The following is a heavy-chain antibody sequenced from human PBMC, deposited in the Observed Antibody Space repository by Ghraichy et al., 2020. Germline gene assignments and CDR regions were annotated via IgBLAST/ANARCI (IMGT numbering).Heavy chain of an antibody. V-gene: IGHV3-23*01. J-gene: IGHJ4*02. D-gene: IGHD5-24*01. CDR1: GFTFSSYA. Sequence: GGSLRLSCGASGFTFSSYAMSWVRQAPGKGLEWVSGISGSGGSISYADSVKGRFTISRDNSKNTLYLQMTILRAEDTAVYYCVKDQSGPGWLQLNPVPDYWGQGTLVTVSS. CDR3: VKDQSGPGWLQLNPVPDY. CDR2: ISGSGGSI.